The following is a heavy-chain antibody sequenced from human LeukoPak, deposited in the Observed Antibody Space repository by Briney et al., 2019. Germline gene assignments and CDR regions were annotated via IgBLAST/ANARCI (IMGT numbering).Heavy chain of an antibody. J-gene: IGHJ4*02. CDR3: ARGRGFDY. Sequence: SETLSLTCAVYGGSFSGYYWSWIRQPPGKGLEWIGEINHSGSTNYNPSLKSRVTISVDTSKNQFSLKLSSATAADTAVYYCARGRGFDYWGQGTLVTVSS. CDR2: INHSGST. D-gene: IGHD1-26*01. CDR1: GGSFSGYY. V-gene: IGHV4-34*01.